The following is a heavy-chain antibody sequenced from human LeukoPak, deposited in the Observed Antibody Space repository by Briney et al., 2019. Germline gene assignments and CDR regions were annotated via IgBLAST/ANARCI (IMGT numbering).Heavy chain of an antibody. CDR3: AGAYYYDSSGYYGDDAFDI. D-gene: IGHD3-22*01. CDR1: GYTFTSYY. Sequence: GASVKVSCKASGYTFTSYYMHWVRQAPGQGLEWMGIINPSGGSTSYAQKFQGRVTMTRDTSTSTAYMELRSLRSDDTAVYYCAGAYYYDSSGYYGDDAFDIWGQGTMVTVSS. CDR2: INPSGGST. V-gene: IGHV1-46*01. J-gene: IGHJ3*02.